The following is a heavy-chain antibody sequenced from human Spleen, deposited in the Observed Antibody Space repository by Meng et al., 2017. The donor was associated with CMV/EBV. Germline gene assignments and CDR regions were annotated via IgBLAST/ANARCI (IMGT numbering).Heavy chain of an antibody. CDR3: ARIPLFGVVIDY. V-gene: IGHV1-2*02. D-gene: IGHD3-3*01. CDR2: INPNSGGT. J-gene: IGHJ4*02. CDR1: GYTFTGYY. Sequence: ASVKVSCKASGYTFTGYYMHWVRQAPGQGLEWMGWINPNSGGTNYAQKFQGRVTMTRDTSISTAYMELSRLRSDDTAVYYCARIPLFGVVIDYWGQGTLVIVSS.